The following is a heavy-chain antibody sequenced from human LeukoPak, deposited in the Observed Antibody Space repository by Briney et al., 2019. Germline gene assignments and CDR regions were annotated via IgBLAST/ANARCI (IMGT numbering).Heavy chain of an antibody. CDR1: GYTFTSYD. CDR2: MNPNSGNT. J-gene: IGHJ6*02. CDR3: ARGPASGRRSSGWYSGLLVPYYYGMDV. Sequence: ASVKVSCKASGYTFTSYDINWVRQATGQGLEWMGWMNPNSGNTGYAQKFQGRVTMTRNTSISTAYMELSSLRSEDTAVYYCARGPASGRRSSGWYSGLLVPYYYGMDVWGQGATVTVSS. V-gene: IGHV1-8*01. D-gene: IGHD6-19*01.